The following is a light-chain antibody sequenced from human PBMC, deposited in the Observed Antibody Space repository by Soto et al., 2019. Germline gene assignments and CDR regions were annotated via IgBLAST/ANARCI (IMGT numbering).Light chain of an antibody. CDR1: QSVSSSY. V-gene: IGKV3-20*01. Sequence: EIVLTQSPGTLSLSPGERATLSCRSSQSVSSSYLAWYQQKPGQAPRLLIYDVSSRATGIPDRFSGSGSGTDFTLTISRLEREDFAVYYCQQYGSSPTFGQGTKVEIK. CDR2: DVS. CDR3: QQYGSSPT. J-gene: IGKJ1*01.